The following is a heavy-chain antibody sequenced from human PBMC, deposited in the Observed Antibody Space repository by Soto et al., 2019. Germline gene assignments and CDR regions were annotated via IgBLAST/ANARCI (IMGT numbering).Heavy chain of an antibody. CDR3: ARVQVVVPAAPLAY. Sequence: ASVKVSCKASGYTFTGYYMHWVRQAPGQGLEWMGWINPNSGGTNYAQKFQGRVTMTRDTSISTAYMELSRLRSDDTAVYYCARVQVVVPAAPLAYWGQGTLVTVSS. V-gene: IGHV1-2*02. D-gene: IGHD2-2*01. CDR2: INPNSGGT. CDR1: GYTFTGYY. J-gene: IGHJ4*02.